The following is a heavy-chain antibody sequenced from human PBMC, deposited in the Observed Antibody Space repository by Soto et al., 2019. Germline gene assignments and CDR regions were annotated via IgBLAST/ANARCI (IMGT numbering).Heavy chain of an antibody. CDR2: ITTSSSYI. CDR3: AKGGWIQLRGVDY. J-gene: IGHJ4*02. V-gene: IGHV3-21*01. CDR1: GFSFSSYS. D-gene: IGHD5-18*01. Sequence: EVQLVESGGGLVKPGGSLRLSCAASGFSFSSYSMNWVRQAPGKGLEWVASITTSSSYIQYADSVKGRFTISRDNAKNSLYLQMDRLGVEDTAVYYCAKGGWIQLRGVDYWGQGTLVTVSS.